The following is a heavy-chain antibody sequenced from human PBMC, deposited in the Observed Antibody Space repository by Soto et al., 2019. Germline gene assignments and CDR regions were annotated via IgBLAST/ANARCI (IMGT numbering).Heavy chain of an antibody. V-gene: IGHV4-4*02. Sequence: SETLSLTCAVSGDSINSTDWWNWVRQSPGKGLEWIGEIYHGGNIYYNPSLKSRVTISVDTSKNQFSLKLSSVTAADTAVYYCARGGLLLWFGELLPTADYYYYGMDVWGQGTTVTVSS. D-gene: IGHD3-10*01. CDR2: IYHGGNI. CDR3: ARGGLLLWFGELLPTADYYYYGMDV. CDR1: GDSINSTDW. J-gene: IGHJ6*02.